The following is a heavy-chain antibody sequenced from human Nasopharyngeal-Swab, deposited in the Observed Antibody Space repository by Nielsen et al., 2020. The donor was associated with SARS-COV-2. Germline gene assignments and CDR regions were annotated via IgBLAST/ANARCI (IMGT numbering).Heavy chain of an antibody. J-gene: IGHJ5*02. CDR3: AREPGGIVAPGRHFDP. V-gene: IGHV1-46*02. CDR2: ITPSGGAT. D-gene: IGHD6-13*01. CDR1: GFTFNQYY. Sequence: ASVKVSCKASGFTFNQYYMHWVLQAPGQGLEWMGVITPSGGATNYARKFQGRVTMTRDPSTSTVYLDLSSLKSEDTAVYFCAREPGGIVAPGRHFDPWGQGTLVTVSS.